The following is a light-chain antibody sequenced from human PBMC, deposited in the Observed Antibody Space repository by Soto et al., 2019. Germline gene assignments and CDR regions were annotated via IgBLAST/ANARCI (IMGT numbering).Light chain of an antibody. Sequence: EIVMTQSPATLSVSPGDGATLSFRASQSVSSKLAWYQQKPGQAPRRLIYAASTRSTGITASFSGSGSGTEFTLIISSLQSEHSAVYYCQQYNSWLWTFGQGTKVDIK. CDR1: QSVSSK. J-gene: IGKJ1*01. V-gene: IGKV3-15*01. CDR3: QQYNSWLWT. CDR2: AAS.